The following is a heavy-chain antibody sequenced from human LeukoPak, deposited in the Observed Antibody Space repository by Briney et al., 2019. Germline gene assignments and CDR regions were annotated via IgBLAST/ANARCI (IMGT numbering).Heavy chain of an antibody. D-gene: IGHD5-18*01. CDR1: GGSFSGYY. J-gene: IGHJ4*02. CDR2: ISGSGGST. CDR3: AKDRDPTAMVTLYYFDY. V-gene: IGHV3-23*01. Sequence: ETLSLTCAVYGGSFSGYYWSWIRQAPGKGLEWVSAISGSGGSTYYADSVKGRFTISRDNSKNTLYLQMNSLRAEDTAVYYCAKDRDPTAMVTLYYFDYWGQGTLVTVSS.